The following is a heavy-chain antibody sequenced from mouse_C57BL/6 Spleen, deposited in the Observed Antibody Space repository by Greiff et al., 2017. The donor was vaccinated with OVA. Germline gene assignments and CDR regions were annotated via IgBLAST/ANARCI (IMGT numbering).Heavy chain of an antibody. CDR3: ARGNEDDGTVFAY. CDR2: IYPGSGST. J-gene: IGHJ3*01. Sequence: QVQLQQPGAELVKPGASVKMSCKASGYTFTSYWITWVKQRPGQGLEWIGDIYPGSGSTNYNEKFKSKATLTVDTSSSTAYMQLSSLTSEDSAVYYCARGNEDDGTVFAYWGQGTLVTVSA. D-gene: IGHD1-1*01. CDR1: GYTFTSYW. V-gene: IGHV1-55*01.